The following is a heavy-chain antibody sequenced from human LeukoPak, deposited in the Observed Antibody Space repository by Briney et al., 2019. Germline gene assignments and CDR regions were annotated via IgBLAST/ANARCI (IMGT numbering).Heavy chain of an antibody. V-gene: IGHV4-39*07. D-gene: IGHD1-20*01. J-gene: IGHJ3*02. CDR2: IYHSGST. CDR1: GGSISNSRDY. CDR3: ATSLTGTTGRAFDI. Sequence: SETLSLTCTASGGSISNSRDYWGWIRQPPGKGLEWIGSIYHSGSTYYNPSLKSRVTISVDASKNQFSLKLSSVTAADTAVYYCATSLTGTTGRAFDIWGQGTMVTVSS.